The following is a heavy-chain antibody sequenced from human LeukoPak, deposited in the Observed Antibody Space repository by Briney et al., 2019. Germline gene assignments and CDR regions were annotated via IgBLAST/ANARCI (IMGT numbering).Heavy chain of an antibody. V-gene: IGHV4-4*07. D-gene: IGHD4-17*01. J-gene: IGHJ4*02. Sequence: PSETLSLTCTVSGDSISRYYWSWIRQPAGKGLEWIGRFYTIGSTNYNPSLKSRVTMSLDTSKNQFSLTLNSVTAADTAVYYCARSALSVTSYYFDSWGQGTLVTVSS. CDR3: ARSALSVTSYYFDS. CDR1: GDSISRYY. CDR2: FYTIGST.